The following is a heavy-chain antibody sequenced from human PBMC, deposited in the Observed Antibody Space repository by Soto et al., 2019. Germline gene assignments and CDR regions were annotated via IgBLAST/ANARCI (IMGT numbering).Heavy chain of an antibody. CDR2: INHSGST. J-gene: IGHJ5*02. Sequence: SVTLSLTCSVYGWSFSVYYLSWLRQPPGKGLEWIGEINHSGSTNYNPSLKSRVTISVDTSKNQFSLKLSSVTAADTAVYYCARGVGYYYGSGSSSWGQGTLVTVSS. D-gene: IGHD3-10*01. V-gene: IGHV4-34*01. CDR1: GWSFSVYY. CDR3: ARGVGYYYGSGSSS.